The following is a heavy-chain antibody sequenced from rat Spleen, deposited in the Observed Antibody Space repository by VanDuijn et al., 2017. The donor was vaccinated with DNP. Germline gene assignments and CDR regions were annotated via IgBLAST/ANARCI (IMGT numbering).Heavy chain of an antibody. CDR2: ITGSGGGI. V-gene: IGHV5-31*01. D-gene: IGHD1-3*01. CDR3: ARAYGSPWYFDY. CDR1: GFTFNDYW. Sequence: EVQLVESGGDLVQPGRSLKLSCVAFGFTFNDYWMAWIRQVPGKGLEWLGAITGSGGGIYYSGSVKGRFSISRDNAENTVYLQMNSLRSEDTATYYCARAYGSPWYFDYWGQGVMVTVSS. J-gene: IGHJ2*01.